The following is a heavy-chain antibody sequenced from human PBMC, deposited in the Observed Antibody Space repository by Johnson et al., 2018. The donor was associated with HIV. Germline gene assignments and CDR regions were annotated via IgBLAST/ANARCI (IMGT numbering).Heavy chain of an antibody. CDR2: ISWNSGSI. CDR3: AKDMEFEIAAKGSAFDI. Sequence: QLVESGGTLIQPGRSLRLSCVASGFTFGDYAMHWVRQVPGKGLEWVSGISWNSGSIAYADSVKGRFTISRDNAKNSLYLQMNSLRAEDTALYYCAKDMEFEIAAKGSAFDIWGQGTMVTVSS. J-gene: IGHJ3*02. CDR1: GFTFGDYA. D-gene: IGHD6-6*01. V-gene: IGHV3-9*01.